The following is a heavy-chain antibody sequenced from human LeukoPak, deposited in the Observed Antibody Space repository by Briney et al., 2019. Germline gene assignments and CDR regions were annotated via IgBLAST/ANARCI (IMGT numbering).Heavy chain of an antibody. V-gene: IGHV3-66*01. CDR1: EFTVSSNY. J-gene: IGHJ4*02. CDR2: LYSGGST. D-gene: IGHD3-22*01. Sequence: PGGSLRLSCAASEFTVSSNYMSWVRQAPGKGLEWVSILYSGGSTYYADSVKGRFTISRDNSKNTLYLQMNSLRAEDTAVYYCARGTNYFDSSGLGYWGQGTLVTVSS. CDR3: ARGTNYFDSSGLGY.